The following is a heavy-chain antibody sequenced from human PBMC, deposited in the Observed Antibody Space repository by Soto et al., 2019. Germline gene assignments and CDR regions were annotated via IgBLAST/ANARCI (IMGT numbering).Heavy chain of an antibody. Sequence: QVQLQEPGPGLVKPSETLSLTCTVSGGSISSYYWSWIRQPPGKGLEWIGYIYYSGSTNYNPSLKSRVTISVDTSKNQFSPKLSSVTAADTAVYYCARDRGYSGYDHYFDYWGQGTLVTVSS. CDR3: ARDRGYSGYDHYFDY. J-gene: IGHJ4*02. V-gene: IGHV4-59*01. CDR2: IYYSGST. D-gene: IGHD5-12*01. CDR1: GGSISSYY.